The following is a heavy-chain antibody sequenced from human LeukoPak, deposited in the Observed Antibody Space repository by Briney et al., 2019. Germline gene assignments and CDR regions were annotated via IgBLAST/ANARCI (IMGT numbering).Heavy chain of an antibody. CDR1: GFTFSSYA. CDR2: ISGSGGST. CDR3: ARDSYDFWSGYSIYGMDV. Sequence: HPGGSLRLSCAASGFTFSSYAMSWVRQAPGKGLEWVSAISGSGGSTYYADSVKGRFTISRDNSKNTLYLQMNSLRAEDTAVYYCARDSYDFWSGYSIYGMDVWGQGTTVTVSS. D-gene: IGHD3-3*01. J-gene: IGHJ6*02. V-gene: IGHV3-23*01.